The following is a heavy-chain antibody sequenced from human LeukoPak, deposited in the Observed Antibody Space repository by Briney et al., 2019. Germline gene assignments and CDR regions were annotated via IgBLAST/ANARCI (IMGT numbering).Heavy chain of an antibody. J-gene: IGHJ4*02. CDR2: ISGSGGST. CDR1: GFTFSSYA. D-gene: IGHD3-22*01. Sequence: GGSLRLSCAASGFTFSSYAMSWVRQAPGKGLEWVSAISGSGGSTYYADSVKGRFAISRDNSKNTLYLQMNSLRAEDTAVYYCANIDSFHASMIYWGQGTLVTVSS. CDR3: ANIDSFHASMIY. V-gene: IGHV3-23*01.